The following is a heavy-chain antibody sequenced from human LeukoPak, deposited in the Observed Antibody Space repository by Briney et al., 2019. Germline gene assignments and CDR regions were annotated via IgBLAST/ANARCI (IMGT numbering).Heavy chain of an antibody. D-gene: IGHD5-24*01. CDR3: ARDRALGMATSSFDY. CDR2: ISYDGSNK. V-gene: IGHV3-30-3*01. J-gene: IGHJ4*02. Sequence: PGGSLRLSCAASGFTFSSYAMHWVRQAPGKGLEWVAVISYDGSNKYYADSVKGRFTISRDNSKNTLYLQMNSLRAEDTAVYYCARDRALGMATSSFDYWGQGTLVTVSS. CDR1: GFTFSSYA.